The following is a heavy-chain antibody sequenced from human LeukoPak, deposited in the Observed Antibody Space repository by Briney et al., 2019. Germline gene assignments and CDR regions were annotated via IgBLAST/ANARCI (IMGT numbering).Heavy chain of an antibody. Sequence: PGGSLRLSCAASGFTFDDYAMHWVRQAPGKGLEWVSGISWNSGSIGYADSLKGRFTISRGNAKNSLYLQMNSLRAEDTALYYCAKDGYSYGPKNFDYWGPGTLVTVSS. J-gene: IGHJ4*02. D-gene: IGHD5-18*01. CDR2: ISWNSGSI. CDR3: AKDGYSYGPKNFDY. V-gene: IGHV3-9*01. CDR1: GFTFDDYA.